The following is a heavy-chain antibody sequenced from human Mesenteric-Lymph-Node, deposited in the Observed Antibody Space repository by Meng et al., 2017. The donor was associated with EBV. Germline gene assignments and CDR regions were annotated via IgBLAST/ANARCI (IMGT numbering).Heavy chain of an antibody. V-gene: IGHV4-4*02. CDR3: ARDVQMATI. CDR1: GGSISSSNW. D-gene: IGHD5-24*01. Sequence: QGQLQDSGPGRVNLSGTLSLTCGVSGGSISSSNWWSWVRQSPGKGLEWIGQIYHNGDTNYNPSLKSRVLISVDKSKNQFSLRLNSVTAADTAVYYCARDVQMATIWGQGTLVTVSS. CDR2: IYHNGDT. J-gene: IGHJ4*02.